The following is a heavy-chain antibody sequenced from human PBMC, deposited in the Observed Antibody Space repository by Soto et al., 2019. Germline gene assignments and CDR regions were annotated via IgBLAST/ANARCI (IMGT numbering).Heavy chain of an antibody. Sequence: EGSLRLSCAASGLDFSSEVMCWVRQAPGKGLEWVSSISGSGRTIYHADSMRGRFAISRDNSKNSLYLQLNNLRVDDTAAYYCAKVGPSYYYGMDVWGQGTTVTVSS. D-gene: IGHD1-26*01. J-gene: IGHJ6*02. CDR1: GLDFSSEV. CDR2: ISGSGRTI. V-gene: IGHV3-23*01. CDR3: AKVGPSYYYGMDV.